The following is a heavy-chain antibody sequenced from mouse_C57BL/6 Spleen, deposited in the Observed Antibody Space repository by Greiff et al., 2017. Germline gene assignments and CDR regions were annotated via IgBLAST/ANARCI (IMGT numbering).Heavy chain of an antibody. CDR1: GFTFSNYW. J-gene: IGHJ2*01. CDR2: IRLKSDNYST. Sequence: EVQLVESGGGLVQPGGSMKLSCVASGFTFSNYWMNWVRQSPEKGLAWVAQIRLKSDNYSTHYAEPVKGRFTISRDDSKSSVYLQMNNLMSEDTGIYYCTGYYYGSSYDYWGQGTTLTVSS. V-gene: IGHV6-3*01. D-gene: IGHD1-1*01. CDR3: TGYYYGSSYDY.